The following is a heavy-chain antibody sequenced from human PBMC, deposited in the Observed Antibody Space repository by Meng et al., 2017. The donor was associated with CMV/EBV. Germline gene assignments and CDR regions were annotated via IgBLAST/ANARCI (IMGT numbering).Heavy chain of an antibody. CDR1: GGTVSSYA. V-gene: IGHV1-69*12. CDR3: ARQLRLGELSPFDY. Sequence: HVQLVQPGAEVKKPGSSVKASCKASGGTVSSYAISWVRQAPGQGLEWMGGIIPIFGTANYAQKFQGRVTITADESTSTAYMELSSLRSEDTAVYYCARQLRLGELSPFDYWGQGTLVTVSS. CDR2: IIPIFGTA. J-gene: IGHJ4*02. D-gene: IGHD3-16*02.